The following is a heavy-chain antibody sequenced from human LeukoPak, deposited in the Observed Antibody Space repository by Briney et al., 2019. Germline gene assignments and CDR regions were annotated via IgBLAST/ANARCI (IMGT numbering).Heavy chain of an antibody. CDR2: INPSGGST. V-gene: IGHV1-46*01. CDR1: GYPFTSYY. Sequence: ASVKVSCKASGYPFTSYYMHWVRQAPGQGLEWMGIINPSGGSTSYAQKFQGRVTMTRDTSTSTVYMELSSLRSEDTAVYYCARLEAAAGPDINYYYGMDVWGQGTTVTVSS. D-gene: IGHD6-13*01. J-gene: IGHJ6*02. CDR3: ARLEAAAGPDINYYYGMDV.